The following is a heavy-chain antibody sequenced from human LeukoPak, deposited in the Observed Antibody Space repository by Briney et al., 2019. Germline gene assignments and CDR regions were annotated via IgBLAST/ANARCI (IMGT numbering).Heavy chain of an antibody. V-gene: IGHV1-69*13. D-gene: IGHD3-10*01. Sequence: ASVKVSCKASGGTFSSYAISWVRQAPGQGLEWMGGIIPIFGTANYAQKFQGRVTITADESTSTAYMELSSLRSEDTAVYYCARVITMVRGVTNYYYYYMDVWGKGTTVTVSS. CDR3: ARVITMVRGVTNYYYYYMDV. CDR1: GGTFSSYA. J-gene: IGHJ6*03. CDR2: IIPIFGTA.